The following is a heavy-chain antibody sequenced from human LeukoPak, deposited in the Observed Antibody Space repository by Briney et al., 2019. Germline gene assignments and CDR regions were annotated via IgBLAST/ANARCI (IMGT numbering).Heavy chain of an antibody. J-gene: IGHJ6*03. V-gene: IGHV4-39*01. Sequence: KPSETLSLTCTVSGGSISSSSYYWGWIRQPPGKGLEWIGSICYSGSTYYNPSLKSRVTISVDTSKNQFSLKLSSVTAADTAVYYCARVVPAAVYYYYYYMDVWGKGTTVTVSS. CDR2: ICYSGST. CDR3: ARVVPAAVYYYYYYMDV. CDR1: GGSISSSSYY. D-gene: IGHD2-2*01.